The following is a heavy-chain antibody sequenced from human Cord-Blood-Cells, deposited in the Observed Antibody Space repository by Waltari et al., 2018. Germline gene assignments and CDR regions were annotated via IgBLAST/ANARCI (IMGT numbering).Heavy chain of an antibody. CDR2: IRSSTGTT. D-gene: IGHD3-9*01. V-gene: IGHV1-18*01. J-gene: IGHJ4*02. CDR1: GYTFTSYG. CDR3: ARVARYILTGYPSYFDY. Sequence: QVQLVQSGAEVKKPGASVKVACKASGYTFTSYGISWVRQAPGQGLEWMGGIRSSTGTTTSAHSLQGGVTMTTDTAPSTPHMELRSLRSDAAAVYYCARVARYILTGYPSYFDYWGQGTLVTVSS.